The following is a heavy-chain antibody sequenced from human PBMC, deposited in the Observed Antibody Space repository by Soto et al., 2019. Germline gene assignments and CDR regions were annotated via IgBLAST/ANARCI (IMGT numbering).Heavy chain of an antibody. CDR3: VATYSSDWSGRFDY. D-gene: IGHD6-13*01. J-gene: IGHJ4*02. CDR1: GGSISSDDHY. Sequence: SETLSLTCTVSGGSISSDDHYWSWIRQHPGKGLEWIGYINYSGSTYYNPSLKSRVTISLDRSKNQFSLKLSSVTAADTAVYYCVATYSSDWSGRFDYWGQGTLVTVSS. V-gene: IGHV4-30-4*08. CDR2: INYSGST.